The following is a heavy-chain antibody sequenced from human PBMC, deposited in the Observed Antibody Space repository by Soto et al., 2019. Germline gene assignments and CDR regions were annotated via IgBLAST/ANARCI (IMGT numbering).Heavy chain of an antibody. D-gene: IGHD5-12*01. CDR2: ISYDGSNK. Sequence: SLRLSCAASGFTFSSYGMHWVRQAPGKGLEWVAVISYDGSNKYYADSVKGRFTISRDNSKNTLYLQMNSLRAEDTAVYYCAKTPAEMATIVDYWGQGTLVTVSS. CDR3: AKTPAEMATIVDY. J-gene: IGHJ4*02. CDR1: GFTFSSYG. V-gene: IGHV3-30*18.